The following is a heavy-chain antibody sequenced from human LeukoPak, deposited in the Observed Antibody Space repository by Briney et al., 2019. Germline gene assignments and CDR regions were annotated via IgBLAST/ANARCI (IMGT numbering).Heavy chain of an antibody. Sequence: SETLSLTWTVSGGYISSYYWSLVRQPAGKGLEWIGRIYTSGSNSYNPTLNSRLTMSVHTPKHQFSVTLSSLTAADTAVYYCARAYCSSTSCRLNWFDPWGEGTLVTVSS. D-gene: IGHD2-2*01. V-gene: IGHV4-4*07. J-gene: IGHJ5*02. CDR1: GGYISSYY. CDR3: ARAYCSSTSCRLNWFDP. CDR2: IYTSGSN.